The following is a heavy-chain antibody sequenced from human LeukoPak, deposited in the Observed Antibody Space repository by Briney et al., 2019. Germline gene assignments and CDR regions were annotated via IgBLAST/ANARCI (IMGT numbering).Heavy chain of an antibody. CDR2: IYYGAST. CDR1: GRSISSYD. Sequence: PSETLSLTCTVSGRSISSYDWSCIRQPPGKGLEWSVYIYYGASTNYNPSLKSRVTISVDTSKNQFSLKLSSVTAADTAVYYCVREGTPGYYGSGSYFPFDYWGEGTLVTVSS. D-gene: IGHD3-10*01. CDR3: VREGTPGYYGSGSYFPFDY. J-gene: IGHJ4*02. V-gene: IGHV4-59*01.